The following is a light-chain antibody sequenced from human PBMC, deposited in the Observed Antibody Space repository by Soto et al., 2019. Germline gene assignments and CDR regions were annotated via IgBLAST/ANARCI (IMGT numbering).Light chain of an antibody. V-gene: IGLV2-23*02. CDR3: CSYAGSSPAV. CDR2: EVS. J-gene: IGLJ7*01. Sequence: QSALTQPASVSGSPGQSITISCTGTSSDVGSYNLVSWYQQHPGKAPKLMIYEVSKRPSGVSNRFSGSKSGNTASLTISGLQAEDEADYYCCSYAGSSPAVFGGGTQLTVL. CDR1: SSDVGSYNL.